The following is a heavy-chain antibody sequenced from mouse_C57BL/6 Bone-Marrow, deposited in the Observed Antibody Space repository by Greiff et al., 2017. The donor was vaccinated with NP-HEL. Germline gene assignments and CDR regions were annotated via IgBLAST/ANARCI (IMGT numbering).Heavy chain of an antibody. CDR2: IDPSDSYT. D-gene: IGHD2-2*01. J-gene: IGHJ3*01. V-gene: IGHV1-59*01. CDR1: GYTFTSYW. Sequence: VQLQQPGAELVRPGTSVKLSCKASGYTFTSYWMLWVKQRPGQGLEWIGLIDPSDSYTNYNQKFKGKATLTVESSSSTAYMQLSSLTSEDSAVYYGARGTTMVKWFAYWGKGTLVTVSA. CDR3: ARGTTMVKWFAY.